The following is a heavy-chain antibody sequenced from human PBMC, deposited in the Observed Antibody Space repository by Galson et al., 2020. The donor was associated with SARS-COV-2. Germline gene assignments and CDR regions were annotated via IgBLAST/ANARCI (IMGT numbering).Heavy chain of an antibody. V-gene: IGHV3-64*02. CDR2: ISSNGGST. D-gene: IGHD2-2*01. CDR3: ARDLGVPAATLDY. J-gene: IGHJ4*02. CDR1: GFTFSSYA. Sequence: GGSLRLSCAASGFTFSSYAMHWVRQAPGKGLEYVSAISSNGGSTYYADSVKGRFTISRDNSKNTLYLQMNSLRAEDTAVYYCARDLGVPAATLDYWGQGTLVTVSS.